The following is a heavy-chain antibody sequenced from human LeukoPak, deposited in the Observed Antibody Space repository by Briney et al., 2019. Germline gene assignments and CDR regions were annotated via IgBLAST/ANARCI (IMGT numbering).Heavy chain of an antibody. D-gene: IGHD2-8*01. CDR1: GFTFSSYS. CDR3: ARDPFYCTNGVCYPYNNWFDP. CDR2: ISSSSSYI. V-gene: IGHV3-21*01. J-gene: IGHJ5*02. Sequence: GGSLRLSCAASGFTFSSYSMNWVRQAPGKGLGWVSSISSSSSYIYYADSVKGRFTISRDNAKNSLYLQMNSLRAEDTAVYYCARDPFYCTNGVCYPYNNWFDPWGQGTLVTVSS.